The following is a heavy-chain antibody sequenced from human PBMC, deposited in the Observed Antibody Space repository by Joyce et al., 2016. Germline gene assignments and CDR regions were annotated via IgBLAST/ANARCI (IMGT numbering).Heavy chain of an antibody. J-gene: IGHJ2*01. CDR2: ISYDVNKK. CDR1: GFTFSSFA. Sequence: QVQLVESGGGVVQPGRSLRLSCAASGFTFSSFAMHWVRQAPGKGLEWVAIISYDVNKKDYADSVKGRFTISRDNSKSTLYLQMNSLRPEDTAVYFCARDLGFGELSNWYFDLWGRGTLVTVSS. D-gene: IGHD3-10*01. V-gene: IGHV3-30-3*01. CDR3: ARDLGFGELSNWYFDL.